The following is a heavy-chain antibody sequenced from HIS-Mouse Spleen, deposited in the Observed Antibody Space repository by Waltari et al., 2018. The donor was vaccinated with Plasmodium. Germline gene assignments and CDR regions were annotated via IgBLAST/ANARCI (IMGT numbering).Heavy chain of an antibody. CDR3: ARGLRGHYWYFDL. D-gene: IGHD3-10*01. Sequence: QVQLQQWGAGLLKPSETLSLTCAVYGGSFSGYYWRWIRQPPGKGLEWIGEINHSGSTNYNPSLNSRVTISVDTSKNQFSLKLSSVTAADTAVYYCARGLRGHYWYFDLWGRGTLVTVSS. CDR2: INHSGST. CDR1: GGSFSGYY. V-gene: IGHV4-34*01. J-gene: IGHJ2*01.